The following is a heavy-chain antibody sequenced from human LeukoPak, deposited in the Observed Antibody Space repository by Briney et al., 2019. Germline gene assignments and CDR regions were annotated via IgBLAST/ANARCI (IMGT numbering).Heavy chain of an antibody. CDR3: ARERGILRGDAFDL. Sequence: PSETLSLTCTVFGVSFSTYYWTCIRQPAGKGPEWIGRIYSSGNTNYNPSLESRVTMSIDTSKHQFSLKLTSVTAADTAVYYCARERGILRGDAFDLWGQGTMVTVSA. J-gene: IGHJ3*01. CDR2: IYSSGNT. CDR1: GVSFSTYY. V-gene: IGHV4-4*07. D-gene: IGHD1-26*01.